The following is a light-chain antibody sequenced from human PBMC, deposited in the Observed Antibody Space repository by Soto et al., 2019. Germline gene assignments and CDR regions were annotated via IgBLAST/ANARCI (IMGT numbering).Light chain of an antibody. CDR1: QVIDSS. CDR2: AAF. Sequence: ILLMQSPSSLSASVGDRVTIICRASQVIDSSLAWYQQKPGEAPKLLLYAAFSFPIGVPSRISRSGSCTDFTLTISSLQPEDGGTYYCQQLHEYPITFGKGTRLEIK. CDR3: QQLHEYPIT. V-gene: IGKV1-9*01. J-gene: IGKJ5*01.